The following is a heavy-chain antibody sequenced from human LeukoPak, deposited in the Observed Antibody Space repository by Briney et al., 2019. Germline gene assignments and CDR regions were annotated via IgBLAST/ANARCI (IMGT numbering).Heavy chain of an antibody. CDR2: IWYDGSNK. V-gene: IGHV3-33*01. D-gene: IGHD6-13*01. CDR1: GFTFSSYG. CDR3: ARDSSSSGRRYFDY. J-gene: IGHJ4*02. Sequence: GGSLRLSCAASGFTFSSYGMHWVRQAPGRGLEWVAVIWYDGSNKYYADSVKGRFTISRDNSKNTLYLQMNGLRAEDTAVYYCARDSSSSGRRYFDYWGQGTLVTVSS.